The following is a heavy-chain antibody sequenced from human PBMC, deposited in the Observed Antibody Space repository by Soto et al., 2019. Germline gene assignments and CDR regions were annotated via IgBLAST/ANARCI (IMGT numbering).Heavy chain of an antibody. J-gene: IGHJ5*02. CDR1: GATVSSYA. V-gene: IGHV1-69*13. Sequence: SLTLSVMTSGATVSSYAIRWVRLSPGQGRDWIGGIIPIFCTPNYAQKFQGRVTIPADESTSPAYMGLSSLRSEDTASHYVSGEGPITGPQGTTLDPWGQGTMVNVS. CDR3: SGEGPITGPQGTTLDP. D-gene: IGHD1-20*01. CDR2: IIPIFCTP.